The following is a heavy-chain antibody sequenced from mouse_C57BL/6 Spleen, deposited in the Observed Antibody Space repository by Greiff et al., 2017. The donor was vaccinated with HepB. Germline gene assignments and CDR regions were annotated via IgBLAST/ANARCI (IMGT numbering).Heavy chain of an antibody. V-gene: IGHV14-4*01. J-gene: IGHJ3*01. CDR1: GFNIKDDY. CDR3: TTDGYDIAY. D-gene: IGHD2-2*01. Sequence: VQLQQSGAELVRPGASVKLSCTASGFNIKDDYMHWVKQRHEQGLEWIGWIDPENGDTEYASKFQGKATITADTSSNTAYLQLSSLTSEDTAVYYCTTDGYDIAYWGQGTLVTVSA. CDR2: IDPENGDT.